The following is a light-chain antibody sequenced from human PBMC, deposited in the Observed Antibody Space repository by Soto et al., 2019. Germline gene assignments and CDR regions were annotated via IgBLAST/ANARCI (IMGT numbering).Light chain of an antibody. V-gene: IGKV4-1*01. Sequence: DIVMTQSPDSLAVSLGERATINCKSSQSVLYSSNNKNYLAWYQQKPGQPPKLLIYWASTRESGVPDRFSGSGSGTDFTLTISSLQAADVAVYYCQQYYSIPWTLGQGTQVEIK. CDR2: WAS. CDR1: QSVLYSSNNKNY. CDR3: QQYYSIPWT. J-gene: IGKJ1*01.